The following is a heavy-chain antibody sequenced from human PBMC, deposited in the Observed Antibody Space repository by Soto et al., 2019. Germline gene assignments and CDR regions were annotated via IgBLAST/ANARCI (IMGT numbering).Heavy chain of an antibody. Sequence: GGSLRLSCAASGCPFRTYGMHWVRQAPGKGLEWVAVISNDGSERYYADSVEGRFTISRDNSKNTLYLQMNSLRAEDTAVYYCAREGYSDSSGYGAVDYWGQGTMVTVSS. CDR2: ISNDGSER. CDR1: GCPFRTYG. V-gene: IGHV3-30*03. CDR3: AREGYSDSSGYGAVDY. D-gene: IGHD3-22*01. J-gene: IGHJ4*02.